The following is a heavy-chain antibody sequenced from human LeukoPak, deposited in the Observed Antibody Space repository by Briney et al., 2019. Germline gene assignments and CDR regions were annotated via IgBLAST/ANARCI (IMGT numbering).Heavy chain of an antibody. D-gene: IGHD3-10*01. V-gene: IGHV1-18*01. CDR1: GYTFTTYN. Sequence: ASVKVSCKASGYTFTTYNINWVRQAPGQGLEWVAWISLATGAPSYAQKFQGRVTLTTDTSTSTAYMELRSLKSDDTAVYYCARDIGLVRGIIMAHWGQGTQVTVSS. CDR3: ARDIGLVRGIIMAH. J-gene: IGHJ4*02. CDR2: ISLATGAP.